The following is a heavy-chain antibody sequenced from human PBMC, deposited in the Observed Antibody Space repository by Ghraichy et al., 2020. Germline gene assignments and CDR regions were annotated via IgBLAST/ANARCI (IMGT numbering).Heavy chain of an antibody. Sequence: SVKVSCKASGGTFSSYAISWVRQAPGQGLEWMGGIIPIFGTANYAQKFQGRVTITADKSTSTAYMELSSLRSEDTAVDYCASRWEGYDSPLGPWQKKRKTNYYYYYMDVWGKGTTVTVSS. CDR1: GGTFSSYA. CDR2: IIPIFGTA. V-gene: IGHV1-69*06. CDR3: ASRWEGYDSPLGPWQKKRKTNYYYYYMDV. D-gene: IGHD3-22*01. J-gene: IGHJ6*03.